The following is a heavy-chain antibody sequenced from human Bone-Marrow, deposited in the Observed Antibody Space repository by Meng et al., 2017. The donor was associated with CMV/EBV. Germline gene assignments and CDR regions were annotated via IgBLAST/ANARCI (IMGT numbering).Heavy chain of an antibody. D-gene: IGHD6-13*01. Sequence: SETLSLPCTVSGGSVSSGSYYWSWIRQPPGKGLEWIGYIYYSGSTNYNPSLKSRVTISVDTSKNQFSLKLSSVTAADTAVYYCAREGIAAAAFFDPWGQGTLVTVSS. J-gene: IGHJ5*02. CDR3: AREGIAAAAFFDP. CDR2: IYYSGST. CDR1: GGSVSSGSYY. V-gene: IGHV4-61*01.